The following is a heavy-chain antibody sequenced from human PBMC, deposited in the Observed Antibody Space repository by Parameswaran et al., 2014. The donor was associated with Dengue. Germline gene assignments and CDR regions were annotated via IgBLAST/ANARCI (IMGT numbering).Heavy chain of an antibody. D-gene: IGHD2-15*01. CDR2: INPSGGST. J-gene: IGHJ6*02. Sequence: WVRQAPGQGLEWMGIINPSGGSTSYAQKFQGRVTMTRDTSTSTVYMELSSLRSEDTAVYYCARVMSCSGGSCYPWFHGMDVWGQGTTVTVSS. V-gene: IGHV1-46*01. CDR3: ARVMSCSGGSCYPWFHGMDV.